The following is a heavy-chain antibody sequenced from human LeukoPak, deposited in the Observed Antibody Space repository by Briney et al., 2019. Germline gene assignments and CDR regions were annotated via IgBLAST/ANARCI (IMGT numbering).Heavy chain of an antibody. CDR2: TYYRSKWYN. Sequence: SQTLSLTCAISGDSVSSNSAAWNWIRQSPSRGLEWLGRTYYRSKWYNDYAVSVKSRITINPDTSKNQFSLKLSSVTAADTAVYYCARAHNGEQQGWFDPWGQGALVTVSS. J-gene: IGHJ5*02. CDR1: GDSVSSNSAA. CDR3: ARAHNGEQQGWFDP. V-gene: IGHV6-1*01. D-gene: IGHD3-10*01.